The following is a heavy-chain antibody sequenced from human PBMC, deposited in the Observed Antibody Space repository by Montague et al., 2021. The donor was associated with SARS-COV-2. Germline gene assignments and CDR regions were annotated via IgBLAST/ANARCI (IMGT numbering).Heavy chain of an antibody. Sequence: SETLSLTCAVYGASSSNYYWSWIRQSPGKGLEWVGEINHSGYTDYNPSLESRLTISLDSSKKQFSLKVTSVTAADTAIYYCASALRYSFGFWACWGQGTLVSVSS. V-gene: IGHV4-34*01. J-gene: IGHJ4*02. CDR1: GASSSNYY. D-gene: IGHD5-12*01. CDR3: ASALRYSFGFWAC. CDR2: INHSGYT.